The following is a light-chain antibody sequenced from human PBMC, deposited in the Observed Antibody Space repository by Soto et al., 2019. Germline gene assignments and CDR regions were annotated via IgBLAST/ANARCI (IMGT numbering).Light chain of an antibody. Sequence: EIVLTQSPGTLSLSPGERATLSCRASQSININYLAWYQQKPGQGPRLLMYGTSSRATGIPDRFSGSGSGTDFTLTINRLEPEDWAMDYGQQDDNSPRTFGQGTKVEIK. J-gene: IGKJ1*01. CDR1: QSININY. CDR3: QQDDNSPRT. CDR2: GTS. V-gene: IGKV3-20*01.